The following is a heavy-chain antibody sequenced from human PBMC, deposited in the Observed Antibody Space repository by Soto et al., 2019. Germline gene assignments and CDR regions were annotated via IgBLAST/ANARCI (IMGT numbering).Heavy chain of an antibody. J-gene: IGHJ4*02. CDR2: ISAYNGNT. Sequence: GASVKVSCKASGYTFTSYGISWVRQAPGQGLEWMGWISAYNGNTNYAQKLQGRVTMTTDTSTSTAYMELRSLRSDDTAVYYCARDLVTYYDFWSGYPGLTYWGQGTLVTVSS. CDR3: ARDLVTYYDFWSGYPGLTY. V-gene: IGHV1-18*01. D-gene: IGHD3-3*01. CDR1: GYTFTSYG.